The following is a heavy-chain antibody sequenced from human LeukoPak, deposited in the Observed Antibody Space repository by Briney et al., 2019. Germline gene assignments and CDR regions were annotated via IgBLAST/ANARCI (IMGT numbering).Heavy chain of an antibody. Sequence: GGSLRLSCAASGFTFSTFSMNWVRQTPGKGLEWVSAISGSGSDIYYADSVKGRFTISRDNAKNSLYLQMNSLRDEDTAVYYCARARDGSYDYWGQGTLVTVSS. J-gene: IGHJ4*02. CDR3: ARARDGSYDY. D-gene: IGHD1-26*01. CDR2: ISGSGSDI. CDR1: GFTFSTFS. V-gene: IGHV3-21*01.